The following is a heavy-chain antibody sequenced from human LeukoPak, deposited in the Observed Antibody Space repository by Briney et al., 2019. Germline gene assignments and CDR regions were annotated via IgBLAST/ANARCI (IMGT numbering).Heavy chain of an antibody. V-gene: IGHV4-59*08. CDR2: VYYSGST. CDR1: GGSISSYY. J-gene: IGHJ6*02. D-gene: IGHD6-19*01. Sequence: SETLSLTCTVSGGSISSYYGSCIRQPPGKGLEWIGYVYYSGSTNYNPSLKSRVTISVDTSKNQFSLKLSSVTAADTAVYYCARQSDSGWPYYYYGMDVWGQGTTVTVSS. CDR3: ARQSDSGWPYYYYGMDV.